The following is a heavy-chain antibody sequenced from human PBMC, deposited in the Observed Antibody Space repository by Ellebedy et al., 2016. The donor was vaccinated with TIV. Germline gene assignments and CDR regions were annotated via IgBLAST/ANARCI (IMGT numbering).Heavy chain of an antibody. J-gene: IGHJ3*02. CDR1: GYSFSTYW. D-gene: IGHD2-8*02. CDR2: IDPGDSDT. V-gene: IGHV5-51*01. CDR3: ARLYCTGGDCYPFDAFDI. Sequence: GGSLRLSXKASGYSFSTYWVGWVRQMPGKGLEWMGIIDPGDSDTRYSPPFEGQVTISADKSITTAYLQWSSLKASDTAMYYCARLYCTGGDCYPFDAFDIWGQGTMVTVSS.